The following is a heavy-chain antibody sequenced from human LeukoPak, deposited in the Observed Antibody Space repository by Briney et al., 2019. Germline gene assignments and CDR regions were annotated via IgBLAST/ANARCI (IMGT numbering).Heavy chain of an antibody. CDR2: ISAYNGNT. J-gene: IGHJ4*02. CDR3: ARVFHDSSGYYPYYFDY. CDR1: GYTFTSYG. Sequence: ASVKVSCKASGYTFTSYGICWVRQAPGQWLELMGGISAYNGNTNYAQKLQGRVTMTTDTSTSTAYMELRSLRSDDTAVYYCARVFHDSSGYYPYYFDYWGQGTLVPVSS. D-gene: IGHD3-22*01. V-gene: IGHV1-18*01.